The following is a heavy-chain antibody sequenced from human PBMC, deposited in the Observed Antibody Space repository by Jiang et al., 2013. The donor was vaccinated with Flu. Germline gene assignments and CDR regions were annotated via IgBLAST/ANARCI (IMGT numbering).Heavy chain of an antibody. D-gene: IGHD6-6*01. Sequence: GAEVKKPGESLRISCKGSGYSFTSYWISWVRQMPGKGLEWMGKIDPSDSYTNYSPSFQGHVTISADKSFSTAYLQWSSLKASDTAMYYCARPYSSSSVYYYGMDVWGQGTTVTVSS. CDR2: IDPSDSYT. J-gene: IGHJ6*02. V-gene: IGHV5-10-1*01. CDR1: GYSFTSYW. CDR3: ARPYSSSSVYYYGMDV.